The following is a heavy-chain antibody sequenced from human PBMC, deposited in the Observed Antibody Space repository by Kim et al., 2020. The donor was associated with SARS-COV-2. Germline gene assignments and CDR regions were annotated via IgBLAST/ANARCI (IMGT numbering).Heavy chain of an antibody. D-gene: IGHD3-16*01. J-gene: IGHJ6*02. Sequence: NTKYSQRFQGRVTITRDTSASTAYMELRSLRSEDTALYYCARDFRGDVDVWGQGTTVTVSS. CDR3: ARDFRGDVDV. V-gene: IGHV1-3*01. CDR2: NT.